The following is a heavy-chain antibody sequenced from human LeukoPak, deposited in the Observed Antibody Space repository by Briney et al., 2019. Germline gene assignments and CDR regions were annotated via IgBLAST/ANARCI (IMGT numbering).Heavy chain of an antibody. CDR2: IYSGGST. CDR1: GFTVSSNY. D-gene: IGHD1-26*01. J-gene: IGHJ3*02. CDR3: AKKTIVGATVDAFDI. Sequence: GGSLRLSCAASGFTVSSNYMSWVRQAPGKGLEWVSVIYSGGSTYYADSLKGRFNISRDNSKNTLYLQMNSLRAEDTAVYYCAKKTIVGATVDAFDIWGQGTMVIVSS. V-gene: IGHV3-53*05.